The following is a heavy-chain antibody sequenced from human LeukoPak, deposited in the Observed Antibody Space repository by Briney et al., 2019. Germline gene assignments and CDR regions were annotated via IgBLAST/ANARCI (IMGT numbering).Heavy chain of an antibody. V-gene: IGHV3-20*04. D-gene: IGHD4-23*01. Sequence: PGGSLRLSCAASGFTFDDYGMSWVRQAPGKGLEWVSGINWNGGSTGYADSVKGRFTISRDNAKNSLYLQMNSLRAEDTAVYYCARGSYYGGNSWLDYWGQGTLVTVSS. CDR2: INWNGGST. CDR1: GFTFDDYG. J-gene: IGHJ4*02. CDR3: ARGSYYGGNSWLDY.